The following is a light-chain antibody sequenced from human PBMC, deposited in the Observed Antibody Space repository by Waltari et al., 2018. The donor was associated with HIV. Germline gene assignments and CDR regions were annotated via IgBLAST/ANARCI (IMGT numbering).Light chain of an antibody. CDR1: SSAVGGYNY. V-gene: IGLV2-8*01. J-gene: IGLJ2*01. CDR3: SSYAGSNNLV. Sequence: QSALTQPPAASGSPGQSVTISCTGTSSAVGGYNYVSWYRHHPAKAPKLMIYDVSKRPSGVPDRFSGSKSGNTASLTVSGLQAEDEADYYCSSYAGSNNLVFGGGTKLTVL. CDR2: DVS.